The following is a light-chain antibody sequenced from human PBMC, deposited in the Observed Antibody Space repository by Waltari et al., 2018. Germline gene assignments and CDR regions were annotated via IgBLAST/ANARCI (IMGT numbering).Light chain of an antibody. J-gene: IGLJ2*01. CDR2: QDS. CDR1: KLGDKY. V-gene: IGLV3-1*01. CDR3: QAWDSSTAV. Sequence: SYELTQPPSVSVSPGQTASITCYGDKLGDKYACWYQQKPGQSPVLVVYQDSTRPSGSPGLFSASNSGNTATLTISGTPAMDEADYDCQAWDSSTAVFGGGTKLTVL.